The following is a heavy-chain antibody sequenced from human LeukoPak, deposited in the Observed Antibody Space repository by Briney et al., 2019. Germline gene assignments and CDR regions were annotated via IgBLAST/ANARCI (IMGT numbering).Heavy chain of an antibody. D-gene: IGHD2-21*01. Sequence: ASVKVSCKASGYTFTSYYMHWVRQAPGQGLEWMGIINPSGGSTSYAQKFQGRVTMTRDTSTSTVYMELSSLRSEDTAVYYCAIIAYCGGDCYLNSLDFWGQGTLVTVSS. CDR3: AIIAYCGGDCYLNSLDF. CDR2: INPSGGST. CDR1: GYTFTSYY. V-gene: IGHV1-46*03. J-gene: IGHJ4*02.